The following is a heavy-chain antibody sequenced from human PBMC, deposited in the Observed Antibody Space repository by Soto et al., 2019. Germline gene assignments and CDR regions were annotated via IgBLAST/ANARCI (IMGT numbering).Heavy chain of an antibody. D-gene: IGHD3-22*01. CDR1: GGSIGNSNYY. CDR3: ERHSIWLLLSDY. V-gene: IGHV4-39*01. CDR2: IYYTGNT. Sequence: SETLCLTCNVSGGSIGNSNYYWGWIRQPPGKGLEWIGSIYYTGNTYYNPSLKSRVTISVDTSKNQFSLKLDSVTAADTAVYFCERHSIWLLLSDYWGQGSLVTVSS. J-gene: IGHJ4*02.